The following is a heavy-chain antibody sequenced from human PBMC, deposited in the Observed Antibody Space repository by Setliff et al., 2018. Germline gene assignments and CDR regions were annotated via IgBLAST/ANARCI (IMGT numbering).Heavy chain of an antibody. CDR3: ARGGMAAAGRKGVFEY. V-gene: IGHV1-46*01. J-gene: IGHJ4*02. CDR2: IHTGGGSA. D-gene: IGHD6-13*01. CDR1: GSSFTGYY. Sequence: ASVQVSCKTSGSSFTGYYMHWVRQAPGQGLEWMGIIHTGGGSASYAQKFQGRVTMTSDTSTRTVYMEVNSVRSDDTAIYYCARGGMAAAGRKGVFEYWGQGTQVTVSS.